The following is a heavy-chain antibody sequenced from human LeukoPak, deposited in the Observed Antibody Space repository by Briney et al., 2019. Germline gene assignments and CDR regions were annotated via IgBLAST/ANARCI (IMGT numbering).Heavy chain of an antibody. CDR2: ISYDGSNK. CDR1: GFTFSSYG. J-gene: IGHJ4*02. CDR3: AKDRENVEGIEDY. Sequence: GGSLRLSCAASGFTFSSYGMHWVRQAPGKGLEWVAVISYDGSNKYYADSVKGRFTISRDNSKNTLYLQMDSLRAEDTAVYYCAKDRENVEGIEDYWGQGTLVTVSS. V-gene: IGHV3-30*18. D-gene: IGHD6-13*01.